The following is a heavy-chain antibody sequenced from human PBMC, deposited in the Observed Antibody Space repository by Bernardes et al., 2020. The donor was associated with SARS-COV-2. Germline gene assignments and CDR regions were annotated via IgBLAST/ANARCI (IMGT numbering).Heavy chain of an antibody. Sequence: GGSLRLSCAASGFTFSSYWMSWVRQAPGKGLEWVANIIEDGSEKNYVDSVKGRFTISRDNAKNSLDLQMNSLRVEDTSVYFCARDLPYDRSGSDYWGQGTLVTVSS. D-gene: IGHD3-22*01. CDR3: ARDLPYDRSGSDY. V-gene: IGHV3-7*01. J-gene: IGHJ4*02. CDR2: IIEDGSEK. CDR1: GFTFSSYW.